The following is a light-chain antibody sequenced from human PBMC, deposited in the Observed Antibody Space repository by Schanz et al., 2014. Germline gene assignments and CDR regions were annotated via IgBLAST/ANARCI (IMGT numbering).Light chain of an antibody. CDR1: SSDVGGSNS. J-gene: IGLJ1*01. Sequence: QSALTQPASVSGSPGQSITISCTGTSSDVGGSNSVSWYQQHPGKAPKLMIYDVSNRPSGVSNRFSGSKSGNTASLTVSGLQAEDEADYYCTSYAGSNNFGVFGTGTKLTVL. CDR2: DVS. V-gene: IGLV2-14*01. CDR3: TSYAGSNNFGV.